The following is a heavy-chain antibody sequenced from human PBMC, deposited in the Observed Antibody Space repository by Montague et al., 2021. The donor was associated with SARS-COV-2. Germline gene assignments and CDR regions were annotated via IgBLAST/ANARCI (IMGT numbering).Heavy chain of an antibody. Sequence: SLRLSCAASGFTFSSYGMHWVRQAPGKGLEWVAVIWYDGSNKYYADSVEGRFTISRDNSKNTLYLQMNSLRAEDTAVYYCAREYDILTGYYFDYWGQGTLVTVSS. CDR3: AREYDILTGYYFDY. CDR1: GFTFSSYG. J-gene: IGHJ4*02. D-gene: IGHD3-9*01. V-gene: IGHV3-33*01. CDR2: IWYDGSNK.